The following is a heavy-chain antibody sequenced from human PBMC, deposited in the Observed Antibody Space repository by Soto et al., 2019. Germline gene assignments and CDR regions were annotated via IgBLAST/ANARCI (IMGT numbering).Heavy chain of an antibody. J-gene: IGHJ6*03. D-gene: IGHD2-2*01. CDR2: IIPILGIA. V-gene: IGHV1-69*08. CDR1: GGTFSSYT. CDR3: ARDRYCSSTSCPLYDYYYMDV. Sequence: QVQLVQSGAEVKKPGSSVKVSCKASGGTFSSYTISWVRQAPGQGLEWMGRIIPILGIANYAQKFQGRVTITADKSTSTAYMELSSLRSEDTAVYYCARDRYCSSTSCPLYDYYYMDVWGKGTTVTISS.